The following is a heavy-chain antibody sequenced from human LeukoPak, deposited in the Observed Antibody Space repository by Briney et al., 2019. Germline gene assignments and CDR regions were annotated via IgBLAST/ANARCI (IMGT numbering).Heavy chain of an antibody. CDR3: ARVDYGDYGFDY. Sequence: GGSLRLSCAASGFTFSTYWMSWVRQVPGKGLEWVANIKHDGSQKFYVDSVKGRFTISRDDAKSPLYLQMNSLRAEDTAVYYCARVDYGDYGFDYWGQGTLVTVSS. CDR1: GFTFSTYW. V-gene: IGHV3-7*02. J-gene: IGHJ4*02. CDR2: IKHDGSQK. D-gene: IGHD4-17*01.